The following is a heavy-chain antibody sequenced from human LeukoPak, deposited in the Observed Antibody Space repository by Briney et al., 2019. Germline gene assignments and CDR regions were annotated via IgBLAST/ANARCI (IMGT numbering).Heavy chain of an antibody. Sequence: PGGSLRLSCAASGFTFSSYAMHWVRQAPGKGLEWVAVISYDGSNKYYADSVKGRFTISRDNSKNTLYLQMNSLRAEDTAVHYCASGVTFGHYYFDYWGQGTLVTVSS. J-gene: IGHJ4*02. CDR1: GFTFSSYA. CDR3: ASGVTFGHYYFDY. V-gene: IGHV3-30-3*01. D-gene: IGHD2-21*02. CDR2: ISYDGSNK.